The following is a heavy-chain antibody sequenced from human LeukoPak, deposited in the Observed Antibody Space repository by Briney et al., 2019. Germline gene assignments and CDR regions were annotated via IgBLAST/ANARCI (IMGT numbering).Heavy chain of an antibody. CDR3: ARDSSGWYKGAFDI. CDR1: GYTFTSYG. D-gene: IGHD6-19*01. Sequence: ASVKVSCKASGYTFTSYGINWVRQAPGQGLEWMGWISAYNGNTNYAQKLQGRVTMTTDTSTSTAYMELRSLRSEDTAVYCCARDSSGWYKGAFDIWGQGTMVTVSS. V-gene: IGHV1-18*01. J-gene: IGHJ3*02. CDR2: ISAYNGNT.